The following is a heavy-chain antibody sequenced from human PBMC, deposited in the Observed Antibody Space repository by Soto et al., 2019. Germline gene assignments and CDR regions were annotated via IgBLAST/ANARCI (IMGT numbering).Heavy chain of an antibody. V-gene: IGHV4-59*08. CDR1: SGPDRSHN. CDR2: VYYTGDT. Sequence: QVQLQQSGPRLVKPSETLSLTCTVSSGPDRSHNWGWIRQPPGRGLEWIGYVYYTGDTAYNPSLRGRGTISADTSKNDLSLTLNSVTAADPAVYYCVRQGNDYLHGLVDVWGQGTTVSVSS. D-gene: IGHD1-1*01. J-gene: IGHJ6*02. CDR3: VRQGNDYLHGLVDV.